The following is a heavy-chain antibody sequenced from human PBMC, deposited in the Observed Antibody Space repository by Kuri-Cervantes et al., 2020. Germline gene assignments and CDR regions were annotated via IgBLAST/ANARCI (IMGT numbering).Heavy chain of an antibody. CDR1: GYTFTGYY. CDR3: ARGGHYYGSGSYYNGGGWFDP. V-gene: IGHV1-8*02. Sequence: ASVKVSCKASGYTFTGYYMHWVRQAPGQGLEWMGWINPNSGNTGYAQKFQGRVTMTRNTSISTAYMELSSLRSEDTAVYYCARGGHYYGSGSYYNGGGWFDPWGQGTLVTVSS. J-gene: IGHJ5*02. D-gene: IGHD3-10*01. CDR2: INPNSGNT.